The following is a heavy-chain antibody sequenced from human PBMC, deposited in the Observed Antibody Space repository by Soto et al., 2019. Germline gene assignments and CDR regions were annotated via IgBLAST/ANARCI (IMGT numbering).Heavy chain of an antibody. V-gene: IGHV1-2*02. CDR1: GYTFTGYY. CDR3: ARGVSATGTSHY. D-gene: IGHD1-1*01. CDR2: INPNSGGT. Sequence: ASVKVSCKASGYTFTGYYMHWVRQAPGQGLEWMGWINPNSGGTNYAQKFQGRVTMTRDTSVSTAYMELSRLRSDDTAVYYCARGVSATGTSHYCGQGTLVNVSS. J-gene: IGHJ4*02.